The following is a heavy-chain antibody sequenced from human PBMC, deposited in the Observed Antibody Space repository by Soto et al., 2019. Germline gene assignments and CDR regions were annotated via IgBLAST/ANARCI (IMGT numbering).Heavy chain of an antibody. CDR2: IYSGGST. CDR1: GFTVSSNY. J-gene: IGHJ4*02. V-gene: IGHV3-53*04. CDR3: ARGYWSGGSCYSSGVYFDY. D-gene: IGHD2-15*01. Sequence: EVQLVESGGGLVQPGGSLRLSCAASGFTVSSNYMSWVRQAPGKGLEWVSVIYSGGSTYYADSVKSRFTISRHNSKNTLYLQMNSRRAEDTAVYYCARGYWSGGSCYSSGVYFDYWGQGTLVTVSS.